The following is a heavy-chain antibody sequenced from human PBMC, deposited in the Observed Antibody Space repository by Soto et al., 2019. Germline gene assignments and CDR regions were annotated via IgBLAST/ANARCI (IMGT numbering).Heavy chain of an antibody. D-gene: IGHD2-2*01. CDR3: ATILGYCSSTSCPGGY. CDR1: GFTFSSYG. J-gene: IGHJ4*02. CDR2: ISYDGSNK. V-gene: IGHV3-30*03. Sequence: QVQLVESGGGVVQPGRSLRLSCAASGFTFSSYGMHWVRQAPGKGLEWVAVISYDGSNKYYADSVKGRFTISRDNSKNTLYQQMNSLRAEDTAVYYCATILGYCSSTSCPGGYWGQGTLVTVSS.